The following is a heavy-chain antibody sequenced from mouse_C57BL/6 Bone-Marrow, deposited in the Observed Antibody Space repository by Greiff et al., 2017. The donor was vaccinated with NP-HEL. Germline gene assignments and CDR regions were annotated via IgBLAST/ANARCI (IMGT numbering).Heavy chain of an antibody. J-gene: IGHJ4*01. CDR2: IYPGGGYT. CDR3: ARAGPSYYAMDY. D-gene: IGHD4-1*01. V-gene: IGHV1-63*01. CDR1: GYTFTNYW. Sequence: QVQLKESGAELVRPGTSVKMSCKASGYTFTNYWIGWAKQRPGHGLEWIGDIYPGGGYTNYNEKFKGKATLTADKSSSTAYMQFSSLTSEYSAIYYCARAGPSYYAMDYWGQGTSVTVSS.